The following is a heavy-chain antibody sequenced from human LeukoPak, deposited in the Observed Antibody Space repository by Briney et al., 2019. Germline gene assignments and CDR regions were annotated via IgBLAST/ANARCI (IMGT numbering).Heavy chain of an antibody. Sequence: GGSLRLSCAASGFTFSSYWMHWVRQAPGKGLVWVSRISSDGSSTSYADSVKGRFTISRDNAKNTLYLQMNSLRAEDTAVYYCARVTRNVDSHFDYWGQGTLVTVSS. CDR1: GFTFSSYW. CDR2: ISSDGSST. V-gene: IGHV3-74*01. J-gene: IGHJ4*02. CDR3: ARVTRNVDSHFDY. D-gene: IGHD4-17*01.